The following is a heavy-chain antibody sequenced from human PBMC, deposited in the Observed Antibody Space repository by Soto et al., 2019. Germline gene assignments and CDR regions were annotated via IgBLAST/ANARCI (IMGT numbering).Heavy chain of an antibody. CDR2: INPSGGST. V-gene: IGHV1-46*01. CDR1: GYTFTSYY. D-gene: IGHD5-12*01. Sequence: GASVKVSCKASGYTFTSYYMHWVRQAPGQGLEWMGIINPSGGSTSYAQKFQGRVTMTRDTSTSTVYMELSSLRSEDTAVYYCARGLVATNPNGPYFDYWGQGTLVTVSS. J-gene: IGHJ4*02. CDR3: ARGLVATNPNGPYFDY.